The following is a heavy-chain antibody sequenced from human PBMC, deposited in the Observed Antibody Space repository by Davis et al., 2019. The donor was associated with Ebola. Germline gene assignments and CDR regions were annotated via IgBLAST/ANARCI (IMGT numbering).Heavy chain of an antibody. CDR3: ARAIYGREYYDVLTAYYFDY. Sequence: PGGSLRLSCAASGFTFSSYSMNWVRQAPGKGLEWVSSISSSSTYIYYADSVKGRFTISRDNAKNSLFLQMNSLRAEDTAVYYCARAIYGREYYDVLTAYYFDYWGQGTLVTVSS. CDR1: GFTFSSYS. V-gene: IGHV3-21*01. D-gene: IGHD3-9*01. CDR2: ISSSSTYI. J-gene: IGHJ4*02.